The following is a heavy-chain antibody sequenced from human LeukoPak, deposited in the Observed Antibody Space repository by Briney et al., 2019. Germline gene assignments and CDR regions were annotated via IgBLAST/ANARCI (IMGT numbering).Heavy chain of an antibody. CDR3: ARGITMMDY. Sequence: SVKVSCKASGGTFSSYAISLVRRAPGQGLEWMGRIIPIFGTANYAQKFQGRVTITTDESTSTTYMELSSLRSEDTAVYYCARGITMMDYWGQGTLVTVSS. D-gene: IGHD3-22*01. J-gene: IGHJ4*02. CDR2: IIPIFGTA. CDR1: GGTFSSYA. V-gene: IGHV1-69*05.